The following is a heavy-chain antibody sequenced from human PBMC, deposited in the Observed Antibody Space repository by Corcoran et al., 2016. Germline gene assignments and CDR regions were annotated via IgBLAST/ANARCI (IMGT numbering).Heavy chain of an antibody. CDR3: ARKPGPCSGGSCYYYYYGMDV. D-gene: IGHD2-15*01. Sequence: QVQLQQWGAGLLKPSETLSLTCAVYGGSFSGYYWSWIRQPPGKGLEWIGEINHSGSTNYNPSLKSRVTISVDTSKNQFSLKLSSVTAADTAVYYCARKPGPCSGGSCYYYYYGMDVWGQGTTVTVSS. CDR2: INHSGST. J-gene: IGHJ6*02. CDR1: GGSFSGYY. V-gene: IGHV4-34*01.